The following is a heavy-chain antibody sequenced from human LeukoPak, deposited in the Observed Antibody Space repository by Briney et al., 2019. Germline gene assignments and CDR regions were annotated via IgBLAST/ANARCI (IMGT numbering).Heavy chain of an antibody. Sequence: PGGSLRLSCAASGFTVSSNYMSWVRQAPGEGLEWVSVIYSGGSTYYADSVKGRFTISRDNSKNTLYLQMNSLRAEDTAVYYCARSKTVAGIVAWAGAFDIWGQGTMVTVSS. CDR2: IYSGGST. CDR3: ARSKTVAGIVAWAGAFDI. V-gene: IGHV3-53*01. J-gene: IGHJ3*02. D-gene: IGHD6-19*01. CDR1: GFTVSSNY.